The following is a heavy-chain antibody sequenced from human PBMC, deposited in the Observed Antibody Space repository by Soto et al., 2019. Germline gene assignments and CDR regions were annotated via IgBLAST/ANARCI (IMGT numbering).Heavy chain of an antibody. CDR1: GGTFSSYT. D-gene: IGHD4-17*01. CDR3: SRDFHYGRGFYY. Sequence: GASVKFSCKASGGTFSSYTISWVRQAPGQGLEWMGRIIPILGIANYAQKFQGRVTITADKSTSTAYMELSSLRSEDTAVYYFSRDFHYGRGFYYWAQGTLVPVSS. J-gene: IGHJ4*02. CDR2: IIPILGIA. V-gene: IGHV1-69*04.